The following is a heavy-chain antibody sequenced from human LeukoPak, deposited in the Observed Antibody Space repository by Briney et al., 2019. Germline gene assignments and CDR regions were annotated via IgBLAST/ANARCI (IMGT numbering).Heavy chain of an antibody. CDR1: GGSFSGYY. Sequence: SETLSLTCAVYGGSFSGYYWSWIRQPPGKGLEWIGEINHSGSTNYNPSLESRVTISVDTSKNQFSLKLSSVTAADTAVYYCARRAHYYGSGSYYNWGYYFDYWGQGTLVTVSS. CDR3: ARRAHYYGSGSYYNWGYYFDY. CDR2: INHSGST. D-gene: IGHD3-10*01. V-gene: IGHV4-34*01. J-gene: IGHJ4*02.